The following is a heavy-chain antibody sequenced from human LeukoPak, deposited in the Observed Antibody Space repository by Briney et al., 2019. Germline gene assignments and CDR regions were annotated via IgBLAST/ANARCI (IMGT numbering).Heavy chain of an antibody. V-gene: IGHV4-59*01. CDR1: GGSISSYY. Sequence: SETLSLTCTVSGGSISSYYWSWIRQPPGKGLEWIGYIYYSGTTNYNPSLKSRVTISVDTSKNQFSLKLSSVTAADTAVYYCARGVYIAAAQYGFWGQGTLVTVSS. CDR3: ARGVYIAAAQYGF. J-gene: IGHJ4*02. D-gene: IGHD6-13*01. CDR2: IYYSGTT.